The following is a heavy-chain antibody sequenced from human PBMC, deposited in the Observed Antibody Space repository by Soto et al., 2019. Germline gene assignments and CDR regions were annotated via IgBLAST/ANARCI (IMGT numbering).Heavy chain of an antibody. CDR3: TTGVPAAMGQFDY. Sequence: GGSLRLSCAASGFTFSNAWMSWVRQAPGKGLEWVGRIKSKTDGGTTDYAAPVKGRFTISRDDSKNTLYLQMNSLKTEDTAVYYCTTGVPAAMGQFDYWGQGTLVTVSS. V-gene: IGHV3-15*01. J-gene: IGHJ4*02. CDR2: IKSKTDGGTT. CDR1: GFTFSNAW. D-gene: IGHD2-2*01.